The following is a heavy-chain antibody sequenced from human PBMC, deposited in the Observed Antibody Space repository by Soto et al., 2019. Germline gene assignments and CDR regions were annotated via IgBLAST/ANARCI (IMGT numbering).Heavy chain of an antibody. Sequence: QVQLVESGGGVVQPGRSLRLSCAASGFTFSSYAMHWVRQAPGKGLEWVAVISYDGSNKYYADSVKGRFTISRDNSKNALYLQMNSRRAEDTAVYYCARDGGDIVVVVAVLGGMDVWGQGTTVTVSS. CDR3: ARDGGDIVVVVAVLGGMDV. CDR1: GFTFSSYA. V-gene: IGHV3-30-3*01. CDR2: ISYDGSNK. J-gene: IGHJ6*02. D-gene: IGHD2-15*01.